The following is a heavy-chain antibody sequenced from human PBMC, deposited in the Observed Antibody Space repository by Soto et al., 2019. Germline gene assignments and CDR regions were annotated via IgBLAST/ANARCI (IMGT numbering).Heavy chain of an antibody. CDR2: ISSSGSTI. CDR3: ARRKTTVTLYHYYGMDV. V-gene: IGHV3-48*03. CDR1: GFTFSSYE. J-gene: IGHJ6*02. D-gene: IGHD4-17*01. Sequence: EVQLVESGGGLVQPGGSLRLSCAASGFTFSSYEMNWVRQAPGKGLEWVSYISSSGSTIYYADSVKGRFTISRDNAKNSLYLQMNSLRAEDTAVYYCARRKTTVTLYHYYGMDVWGQGTTVTVSS.